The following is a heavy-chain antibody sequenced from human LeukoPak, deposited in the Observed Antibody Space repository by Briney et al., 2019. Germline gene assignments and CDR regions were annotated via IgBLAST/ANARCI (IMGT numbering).Heavy chain of an antibody. V-gene: IGHV3-66*02. CDR1: GLTVSSNY. D-gene: IGHD3-16*01. CDR3: ARDYLPKGLDI. J-gene: IGHJ3*02. CDR2: IYSGCNT. Sequence: GGSLRLSCAAFGLTVSSNYMSWVPQAPGKGLEWVSVIYSGCNTYYADSVKGRFTISRNNSKNTLYLQMNSLRAEDTAVYYCARDYLPKGLDIWGQGTMVTVSS.